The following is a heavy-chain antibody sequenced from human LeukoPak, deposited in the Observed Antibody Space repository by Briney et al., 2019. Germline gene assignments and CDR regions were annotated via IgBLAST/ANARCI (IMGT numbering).Heavy chain of an antibody. Sequence: VASVKVSCKVSGYTPTELSMHWVRQAPGKGLEWMGGFDPEDGETIYAQKFQGRVTMTEDTSTDTAYMELSSLRSEDTAVYYCATTRITMVRGVIYARNYYFDYWGQGTLVTVSS. V-gene: IGHV1-24*01. CDR3: ATTRITMVRGVIYARNYYFDY. J-gene: IGHJ4*02. CDR1: GYTPTELS. CDR2: FDPEDGET. D-gene: IGHD3-10*01.